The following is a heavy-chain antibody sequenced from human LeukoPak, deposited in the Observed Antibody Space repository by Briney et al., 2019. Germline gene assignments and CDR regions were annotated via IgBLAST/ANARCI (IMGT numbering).Heavy chain of an antibody. CDR2: IYWNDDK. CDR3: AHTDSPGYSSGWYVNNWFDP. J-gene: IGHJ5*02. V-gene: IGHV2-5*01. D-gene: IGHD6-19*01. CDR1: GFSLSTTGVG. Sequence: SGPTLVKPTQTLTLTCTFSGFSLSTTGVGVGWIRQPPGKALEWLALIYWNDDKRYSPSLKSRLTITKETSKNQVVLTMTNMDPVDTATYYCAHTDSPGYSSGWYVNNWFDPWGQGTLVTVSS.